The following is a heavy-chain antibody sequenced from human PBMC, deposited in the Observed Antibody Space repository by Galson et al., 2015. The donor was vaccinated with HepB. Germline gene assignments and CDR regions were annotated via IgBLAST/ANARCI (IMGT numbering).Heavy chain of an antibody. CDR3: ARDLDSGYDYELNYYYYYGMDV. Sequence: SLRLSCAASGFTFSSYAMHWVRQAPGKGLEWVAVISYDGSNRYYADSVKGRFTISRDNSKNTLYLQMNSLRAEDTAVYYCARDLDSGYDYELNYYYYYGMDVWGQGTTVTVSS. D-gene: IGHD5-12*01. CDR1: GFTFSSYA. V-gene: IGHV3-30-3*01. J-gene: IGHJ6*02. CDR2: ISYDGSNR.